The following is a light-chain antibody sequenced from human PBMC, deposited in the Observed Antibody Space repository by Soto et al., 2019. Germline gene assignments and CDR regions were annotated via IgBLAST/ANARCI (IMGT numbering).Light chain of an antibody. CDR1: SSDIGGYNS. CDR2: EVS. CDR3: SSYAGSKNLI. J-gene: IGLJ7*01. Sequence: QSVLTQPPSASGSPGQSVTISCTGTSSDIGGYNSVSWYQQYPGKAPKLMIYEVSKRPSGVPDRFSASKSDNTASLTVSGLQAEDEAEYYCSSYAGSKNLIFGGGTQLTVL. V-gene: IGLV2-8*01.